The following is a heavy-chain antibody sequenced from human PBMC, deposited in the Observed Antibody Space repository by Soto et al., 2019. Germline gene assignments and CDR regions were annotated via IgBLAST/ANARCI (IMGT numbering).Heavy chain of an antibody. CDR2: IAYDGRTK. CDR3: ATSTSVTFDS. CDR1: GFTFQNHA. D-gene: IGHD4-4*01. V-gene: IGHV3-30*09. Sequence: QVQLMESGGGVVQPGKSLRLSCVASGFTFQNHAMYWIRQAPGKGLEWVALIAYDGRTKYSDAVRGRFAVSRDNSKSTQYLQMNSLRPEDTAVYYCATSTSVTFDSWCQGALVIVSS. J-gene: IGHJ4*02.